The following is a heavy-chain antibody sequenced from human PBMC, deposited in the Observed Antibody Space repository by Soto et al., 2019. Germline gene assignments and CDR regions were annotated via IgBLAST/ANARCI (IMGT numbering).Heavy chain of an antibody. CDR3: AMLGGWSGGSSGMEV. V-gene: IGHV3-72*01. Sequence: EVQLVESGGGLVQPGGSLRLSCAASGLIFSDYHMDWVRQAPGKGLEWVGRIRRKANSYTTEYAASVKGRFTISRDDSKNSLYLQMNSLKSEYTAVYYCAMLGGWSGGSSGMEVWGQGTTVTVSS. CDR1: GLIFSDYH. J-gene: IGHJ6*02. D-gene: IGHD6-19*01. CDR2: IRRKANSYTT.